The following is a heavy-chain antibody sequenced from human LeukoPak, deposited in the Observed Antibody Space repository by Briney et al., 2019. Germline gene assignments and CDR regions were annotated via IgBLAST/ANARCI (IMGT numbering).Heavy chain of an antibody. D-gene: IGHD2-15*01. V-gene: IGHV3-23*01. Sequence: GGPLRLSCAASGFTFSSYAMSWVRQAPGKGLEWVSAISGSGGSTYYADSVKGRFTISRDNSKNTLYLQMNSLRAEDTAVYYCAKDAGYYCSGGSCYRPWFDPWGQGTLVTVSS. CDR1: GFTFSSYA. J-gene: IGHJ5*02. CDR3: AKDAGYYCSGGSCYRPWFDP. CDR2: ISGSGGST.